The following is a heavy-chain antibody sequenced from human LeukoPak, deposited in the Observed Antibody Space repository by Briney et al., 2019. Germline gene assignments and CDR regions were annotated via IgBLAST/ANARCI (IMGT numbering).Heavy chain of an antibody. D-gene: IGHD2-2*02. V-gene: IGHV3-23*01. Sequence: GGSLRLSCAASGFTFSTYAMNWVRQAPGKGLEWVSVITGDTATIYYADSVRGRFTISRDNSKNMLYLQMNSLTAADTAMYFCAKASVAIPQYCNSWGQGTLVTVSS. CDR2: ITGDTATI. J-gene: IGHJ5*02. CDR1: GFTFSTYA. CDR3: AKASVAIPQYCNS.